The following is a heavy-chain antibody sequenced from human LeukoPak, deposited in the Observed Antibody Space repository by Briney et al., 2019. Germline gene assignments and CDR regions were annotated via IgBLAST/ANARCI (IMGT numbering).Heavy chain of an antibody. D-gene: IGHD2-15*01. Sequence: GGSLRLSCAASGFTFSSYGMSWVRQAPGKGLEWVSGISGSGGSTYYVDSVKGRFTISRDNSKNTLYLQMNSLTVEDTAIYYCAKGSISGVVLVPATCAPNDYWGQGNLVTVSS. CDR3: AKGSISGVVLVPATCAPNDY. V-gene: IGHV3-23*01. J-gene: IGHJ4*02. CDR2: ISGSGGST. CDR1: GFTFSSYG.